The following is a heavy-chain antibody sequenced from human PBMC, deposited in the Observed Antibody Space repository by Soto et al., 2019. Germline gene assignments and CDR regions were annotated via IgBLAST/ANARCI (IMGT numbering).Heavy chain of an antibody. CDR3: ARDGYSGMSYGVDI. CDR1: GFTFSAYT. CDR2: ISYDGNNE. Sequence: QVQLVESGGGVVQPGRPLRLSCAASGFTFSAYTMHWVRQPPGKGLEWVAVISYDGNNERYTDPVKGRFTVARDNSKCALYLQMNSLTSGEPGVYYCARDGYSGMSYGVDIWGQGTKVTVSS. D-gene: IGHD1-26*01. J-gene: IGHJ3*02. V-gene: IGHV3-30-3*01.